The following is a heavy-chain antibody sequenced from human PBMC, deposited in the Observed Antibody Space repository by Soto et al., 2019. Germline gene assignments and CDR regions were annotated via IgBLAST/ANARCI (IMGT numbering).Heavy chain of an antibody. CDR3: AKGSGSSLYYYDMDX. CDR1: AFTFSSYA. D-gene: IGHD5-12*01. CDR2: ISGDGANT. V-gene: IGHV3-23*01. Sequence: EVQLLESGGGLVQPGESLGLSCAASAFTFSSYAMSWVRQATRKGLEWVSIISGDGANTYYADSVKGRFTISRDNSKNTLYLQMNSLRVEDTAVYYCAKGSGSSLYYYDMDXW. J-gene: IGHJ6*01.